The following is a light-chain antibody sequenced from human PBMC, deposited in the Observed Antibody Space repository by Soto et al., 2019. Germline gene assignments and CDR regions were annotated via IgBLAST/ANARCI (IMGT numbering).Light chain of an antibody. Sequence: DIQMTQSPSTLSASVGDTVTITCRASQSISNWLAWYQQKPGQAPKLLIHKASTLESGVPSRFSGSGSGTEFTLTISSLQPEDFATFYCQQYDRFPYTFGQGTNLDIK. CDR2: KAS. V-gene: IGKV1-5*03. CDR1: QSISNW. J-gene: IGKJ2*01. CDR3: QQYDRFPYT.